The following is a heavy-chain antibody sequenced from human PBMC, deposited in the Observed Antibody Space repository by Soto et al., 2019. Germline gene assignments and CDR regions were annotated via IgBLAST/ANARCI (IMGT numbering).Heavy chain of an antibody. CDR2: ISGSGGST. Sequence: PGGSLRLSCAASGFTFSSHSMSWVRQAPGKGLEWVSAISGSGGSTYYADSVKGRFTISRDNSKNTLYLQMNSLRAEDTAVYYCAKDASWFGVRGVIFDYWGQGTRVTVSS. CDR1: GFTFSSHS. V-gene: IGHV3-23*01. J-gene: IGHJ4*02. D-gene: IGHD3-10*01. CDR3: AKDASWFGVRGVIFDY.